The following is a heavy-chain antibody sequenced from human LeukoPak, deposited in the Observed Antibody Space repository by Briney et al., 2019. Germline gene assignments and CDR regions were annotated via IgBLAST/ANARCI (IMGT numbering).Heavy chain of an antibody. CDR1: GCSFTSYW. CDR3: ARRRGSGSSPFGY. D-gene: IGHD3-10*01. J-gene: IGHJ4*02. CDR2: IYPGDSDT. Sequence: GGSLQISCKGSGCSFTSYWIGWVRQMPGKGLEWMGIIYPGDSDTRYSPSFQGQVTISADKSISTAYLQWSSLKASDTAMYYCARRRGSGSSPFGYWGQGTLVTVSS. V-gene: IGHV5-51*01.